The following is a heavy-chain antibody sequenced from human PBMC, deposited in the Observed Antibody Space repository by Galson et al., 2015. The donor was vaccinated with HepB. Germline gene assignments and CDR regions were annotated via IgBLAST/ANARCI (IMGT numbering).Heavy chain of an antibody. J-gene: IGHJ3*02. CDR1: GYTFTNYG. CDR3: ARDLCRIAGGGHLALEI. D-gene: IGHD6-13*01. CDR2: ISDYNGNT. V-gene: IGHV1-18*01. Sequence: SVKVSCKASGYTFTNYGISWVRQAPGQGLEWMGWISDYNGNTKYAQNLQDRVTVTTDTSTSTAYMELRSLRSDDTAVYYCARDLCRIAGGGHLALEIWGQGTMVTVSS.